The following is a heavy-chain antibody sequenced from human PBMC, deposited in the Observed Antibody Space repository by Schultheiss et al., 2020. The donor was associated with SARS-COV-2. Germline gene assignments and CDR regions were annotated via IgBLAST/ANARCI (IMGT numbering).Heavy chain of an antibody. CDR1: GFSLSTSGVG. CDR3: ARRQYYYDSSGYYYYYFDY. CDR2: IFSNDEK. D-gene: IGHD3-22*01. J-gene: IGHJ4*02. Sequence: SGPTLVKPTQTLTLTCTFSGFSLSTSGVGVGWIRQPPGKALEWLAHIFSNDEKSYSTSLKSRLTISKDTSKSQVVLTMTNMDPVDTATYYCARRQYYYDSSGYYYYYFDYWGQGTLVTVSS. V-gene: IGHV2-26*01.